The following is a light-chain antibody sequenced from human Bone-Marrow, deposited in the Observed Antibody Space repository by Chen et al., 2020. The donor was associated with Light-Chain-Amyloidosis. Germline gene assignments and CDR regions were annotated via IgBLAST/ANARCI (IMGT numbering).Light chain of an antibody. J-gene: IGLJ2*01. CDR2: KDS. CDR3: QSADSGGIV. Sequence: SYELTQPPSVSVSPGQTARITCSGDALPKQFAFWYQQKPGQAPGLVIFKDSERPSGIPERFSGSSSGTTATLTISGVQAEDEADYYCQSADSGGIVFGGGTKLTVL. V-gene: IGLV3-25*03. CDR1: ALPKQF.